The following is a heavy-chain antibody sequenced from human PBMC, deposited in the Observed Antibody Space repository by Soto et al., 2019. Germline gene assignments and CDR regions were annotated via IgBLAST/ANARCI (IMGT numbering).Heavy chain of an antibody. J-gene: IGHJ5*02. Sequence: QVQLVQSGAEVKKPGASVKVSCKASGYSFTSYYMYWVRQAPGQGLEWVGVINPSVGSTNYAQKLQSRVTVPGDTSRSTVYMERCSLRSGDTAMYTCASHQAGCTHGFYPWGQGTLVTVAS. CDR1: GYSFTSYY. D-gene: IGHD2-8*01. CDR3: ASHQAGCTHGFYP. V-gene: IGHV1-46*04. CDR2: INPSVGST.